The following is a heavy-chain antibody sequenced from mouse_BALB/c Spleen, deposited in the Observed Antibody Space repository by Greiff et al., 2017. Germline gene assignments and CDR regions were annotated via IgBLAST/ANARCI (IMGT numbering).Heavy chain of an antibody. CDR1: GFTFSSYA. CDR3: AREGDGYSWYFDV. D-gene: IGHD2-3*01. V-gene: IGHV5-6-5*01. Sequence: EVKLMESGGGLVKPGGSLKLSCAASGFTFSSYAMSWVRQTPEKRLEWVASISSGGSTYYPDSVKGLFTISRDNARNILYLQMSSLRSEDTAMYYCAREGDGYSWYFDVWGAGTTVTVSS. CDR2: ISSGGST. J-gene: IGHJ1*01.